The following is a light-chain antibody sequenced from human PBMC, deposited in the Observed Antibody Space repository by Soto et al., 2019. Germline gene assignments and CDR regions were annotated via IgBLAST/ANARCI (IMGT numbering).Light chain of an antibody. Sequence: QSALTQPASVSGSPGQSITISCTGTSRDVGGYNYVSWYQQHPGKAPKFMIYEVSNRPSGVSNRFSGSKSGNTASLTISGLQAEDEADYYCSSYTSSSTYVFGTGTKVTVL. CDR3: SSYTSSSTYV. V-gene: IGLV2-14*01. CDR2: EVS. CDR1: SRDVGGYNY. J-gene: IGLJ1*01.